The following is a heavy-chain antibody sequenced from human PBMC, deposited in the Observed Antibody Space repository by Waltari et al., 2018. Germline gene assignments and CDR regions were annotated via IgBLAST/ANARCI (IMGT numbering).Heavy chain of an antibody. D-gene: IGHD4-17*01. V-gene: IGHV1-8*02. J-gene: IGHJ4*02. CDR3: ARGPEPFRVDYETYCHY. Sequence: QVQLVQSGAEVKKPGASVKVSCKASGYTFTSYDINWVRQSTGQGLEWMGWMNPKGVKTGYAQKCQGRVTMTKNTSRITCYMELSSLRSEDTAVYYCARGPEPFRVDYETYCHYWGQGTLVTVSS. CDR1: GYTFTSYD. CDR2: MNPKGVKT.